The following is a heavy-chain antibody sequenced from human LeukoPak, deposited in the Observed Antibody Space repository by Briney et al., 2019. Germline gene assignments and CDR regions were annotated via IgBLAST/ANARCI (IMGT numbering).Heavy chain of an antibody. V-gene: IGHV4-4*07. CDR2: FYTSGST. J-gene: IGHJ3*02. D-gene: IGHD1-26*01. CDR3: AGGGSPHI. Sequence: SETLSLTCTVSGGSISNYFLTWVRQAPGKSLEWIGRFYTSGSTNYNPSLKSRVTMSLDNSMTQFSLKLKSVTAADTAVYYCAGGGSPHIWGQGTMVTVSS. CDR1: GGSISNYF.